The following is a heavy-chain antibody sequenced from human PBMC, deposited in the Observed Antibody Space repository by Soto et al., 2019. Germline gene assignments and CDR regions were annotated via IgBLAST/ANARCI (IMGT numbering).Heavy chain of an antibody. V-gene: IGHV1-18*01. CDR1: GYTFTSYG. D-gene: IGHD3-10*01. CDR3: ARDAYNYYGSGENWFDP. CDR2: ISAYNGNT. Sequence: QVQLVQSGAEVKKPGASVKVSCKASGYTFTSYGISWVRQAPGQGLEWMGWISAYNGNTNYAQKLQGRVTMTTDTSTSTAYMELRSLGSDDTAVYYCARDAYNYYGSGENWFDPWGQGTLVTVSS. J-gene: IGHJ5*02.